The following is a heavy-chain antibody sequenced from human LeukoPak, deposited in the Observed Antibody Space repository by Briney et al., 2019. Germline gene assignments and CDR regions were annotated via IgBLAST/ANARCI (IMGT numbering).Heavy chain of an antibody. J-gene: IGHJ1*01. CDR3: ARGPRNSSSYQYFQH. Sequence: PGGSLRLSCAASGFTFSTYSMNWVRQAPGRGLEWVSSISSSSAYIYCADSEKGRFTISRDNAKNSLYLQMNSLRVEDTAVYYCARGPRNSSSYQYFQHWGQGTLDTVSS. CDR2: ISSSSAYI. CDR1: GFTFSTYS. D-gene: IGHD6-13*01. V-gene: IGHV3-21*01.